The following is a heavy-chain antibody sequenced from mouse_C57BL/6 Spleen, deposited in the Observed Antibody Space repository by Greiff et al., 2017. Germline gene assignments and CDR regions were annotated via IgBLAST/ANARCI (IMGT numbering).Heavy chain of an antibody. D-gene: IGHD3-1*01. Sequence: VQLQQPGAELVKPGASVKLSCTASGYTFTSYWMQWVKQRPGQGLEWIGEIDPSDSYTNYNHKFKGKATLTVDTSSSTAYMQLSSLTSEDSAVYYCARRHLKAMDYWGQGTSVTVSS. CDR3: ARRHLKAMDY. CDR1: GYTFTSYW. J-gene: IGHJ4*01. CDR2: IDPSDSYT. V-gene: IGHV1-50*01.